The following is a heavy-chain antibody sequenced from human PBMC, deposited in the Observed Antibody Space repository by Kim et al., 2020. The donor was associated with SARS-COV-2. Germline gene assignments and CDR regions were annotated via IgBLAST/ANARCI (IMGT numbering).Heavy chain of an antibody. CDR1: GFTFSRHA. D-gene: IGHD3-10*01. Sequence: GGSLRLFCGASGFTFSRHAMSWVRQASGKGLEWVSTIDSRGGNTYYADSVKGRFTISRDNSKNTLYLETNSLRAEDTAVYYCAKYYHASGNRNGMDVWGQGTTVTVSS. CDR3: AKYYHASGNRNGMDV. J-gene: IGHJ6*02. CDR2: IDSRGGNT. V-gene: IGHV3-23*01.